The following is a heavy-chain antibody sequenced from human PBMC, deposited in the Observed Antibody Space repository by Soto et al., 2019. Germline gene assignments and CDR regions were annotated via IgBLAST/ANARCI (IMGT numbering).Heavy chain of an antibody. CDR2: IYYSGST. D-gene: IGHD3-10*01. J-gene: IGHJ6*01. CDR3: ARSRSGIYYTSYGMDF. CDR1: WGNIINHY. V-gene: IGHV4-59*11. Sequence: SQMQPLTYTVWWGNIINHYCGCIIKPPGKGLEWIGYIYYSGSTNYNPSLKSRVTISVDTSKNQFSLKLRSVTAAATAVYYCARSRSGIYYTSYGMDFWGQGTTVTGSS.